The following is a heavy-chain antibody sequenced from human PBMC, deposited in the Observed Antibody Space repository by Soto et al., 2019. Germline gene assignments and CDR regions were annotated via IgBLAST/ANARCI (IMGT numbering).Heavy chain of an antibody. CDR1: GFTFSSYA. CDR2: ISYDGSNK. CDR3: ARDLVRYDSSGITGY. Sequence: QVQLVESGGGVVQPGRSLRLSCAASGFTFSSYAMHWVRQAPGKGLEWVAVISYDGSNKYYADSVKGRFTISRDNSKNTLYLQMNSLRAEDTAVYYCARDLVRYDSSGITGYWGQGTLVTVSS. V-gene: IGHV3-30-3*01. D-gene: IGHD3-22*01. J-gene: IGHJ4*02.